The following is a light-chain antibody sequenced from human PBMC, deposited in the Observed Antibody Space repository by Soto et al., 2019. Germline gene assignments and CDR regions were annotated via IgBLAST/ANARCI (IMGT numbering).Light chain of an antibody. CDR2: DAS. V-gene: IGKV1-12*01. J-gene: IGKJ1*01. CDR3: QQSGDTPPWT. CDR1: QSISSW. Sequence: IQMTQSPSSVSASLGDSVTITCRVSQSISSWLAWYQQKPGKAPKLLIYDASSLESGVPSRFSGSGSGTEFTLTITSLQPEDFATYYCQQSGDTPPWTFGQGTKVDIK.